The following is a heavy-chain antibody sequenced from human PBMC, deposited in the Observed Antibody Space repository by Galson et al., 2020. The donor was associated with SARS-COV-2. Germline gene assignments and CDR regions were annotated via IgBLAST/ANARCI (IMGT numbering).Heavy chain of an antibody. Sequence: SQTLLLTCAVNGGPFSGFYWTWIRQPPGKGLEWIAEIEVSGKSNSDPSLASRVTLSVDTSKNQFSLRLNSVTALDSGVYYCARGRRLQGYGMDVWDQGATVIVS. V-gene: IGHV4-34*01. CDR3: ARGRRLQGYGMDV. CDR1: GGPFSGFY. J-gene: IGHJ6*02. CDR2: IEVSGKS.